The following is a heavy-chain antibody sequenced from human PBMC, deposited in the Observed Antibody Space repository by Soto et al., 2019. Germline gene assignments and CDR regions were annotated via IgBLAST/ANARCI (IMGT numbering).Heavy chain of an antibody. V-gene: IGHV4-39*07. D-gene: IGHD2-15*01. CDR2: IYYSGST. J-gene: IGHJ3*02. CDR3: ARAGYCSGGSCYNAFDI. CDR1: GGSISSSSYY. Sequence: SETLSLTCTVSGGSISSSSYYWGWIRQPPGKGLEWIGSIYYSGSTYYNQSLKSRVTISVDTSKNQFSLKLSSVTAADTAVYYCARAGYCSGGSCYNAFDIWGQGTMVTVSS.